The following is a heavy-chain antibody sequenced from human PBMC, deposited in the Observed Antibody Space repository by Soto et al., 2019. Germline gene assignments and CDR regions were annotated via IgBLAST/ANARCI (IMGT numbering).Heavy chain of an antibody. Sequence: GGSLRLSCAASGFTFSSYAMSWVRQAPGKGLEWVSAISGSGGSTYYADSVKGRFTISRDNSKNTLYLQMNSLRAEDTAVYYCAKGASSGWTLGDYYYYYGMDVWGQGTTVTVSS. CDR2: ISGSGGST. CDR1: GFTFSSYA. D-gene: IGHD6-19*01. CDR3: AKGASSGWTLGDYYYYYGMDV. V-gene: IGHV3-23*01. J-gene: IGHJ6*02.